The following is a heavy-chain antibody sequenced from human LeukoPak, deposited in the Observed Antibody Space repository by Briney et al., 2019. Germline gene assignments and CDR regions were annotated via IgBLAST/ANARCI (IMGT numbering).Heavy chain of an antibody. Sequence: GGSLRLSCAASGFTFSSYAMSWVRQAPGKGLEWVGRSRNKAKSYTTEYAASVKGRFTISREDSKNSLYLQMNSLETEDTAVYYCVRVGSVSGSDYLDYWGQGTLVTVSS. V-gene: IGHV3-72*01. J-gene: IGHJ4*02. D-gene: IGHD6-19*01. CDR3: VRVGSVSGSDYLDY. CDR1: GFTFSSYA. CDR2: SRNKAKSYTT.